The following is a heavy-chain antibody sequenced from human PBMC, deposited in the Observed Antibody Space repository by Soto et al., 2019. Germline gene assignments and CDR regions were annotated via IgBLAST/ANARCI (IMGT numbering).Heavy chain of an antibody. Sequence: PGWSLRLSCAASGFTFSSYEMMLVRQAPGKGLEWVSYIHINVDTTYYADSVKGRFTISRDNAKNSMYLQMNSLRAGDTAVYYCATSLSGYFYKYWGEGTLVTVSS. D-gene: IGHD3-22*01. CDR2: IHINVDTT. CDR1: GFTFSSYE. V-gene: IGHV3-48*03. CDR3: ATSLSGYFYKY. J-gene: IGHJ4*02.